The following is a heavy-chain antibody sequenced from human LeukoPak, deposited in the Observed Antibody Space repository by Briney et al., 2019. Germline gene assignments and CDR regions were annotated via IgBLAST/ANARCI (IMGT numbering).Heavy chain of an antibody. CDR1: GFTFSSYG. J-gene: IGHJ6*02. CDR3: AKARAKDRATVSDFRKSYYYGMDV. Sequence: RGRSLRLSCAASGFTFSSYGMHWVRQAPGKGLEWVAVISYDGSNKYYADSVKGRFTISRDNSKNTLYLQMNSLRAEDTAVYYCAKARAKDRATVSDFRKSYYYGMDVWGQGTTVTVSS. CDR2: ISYDGSNK. D-gene: IGHD4-11*01. V-gene: IGHV3-30*18.